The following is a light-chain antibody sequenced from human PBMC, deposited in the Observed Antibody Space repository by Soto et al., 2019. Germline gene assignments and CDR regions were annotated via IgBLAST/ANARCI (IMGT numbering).Light chain of an antibody. CDR2: AAS. Sequence: DIQMTQSPPSLSASVGDRVTISCRTSQSVKHYLSWYQQKPGKAPKLLILAASTLQSGVPSRLSGIGSATDFTLTSSNIRREDYATYFSQPSFSKPRTFGYVSRVEIQ. CDR3: QPSFSKPRT. J-gene: IGKJ1*01. V-gene: IGKV1-39*01. CDR1: QSVKHY.